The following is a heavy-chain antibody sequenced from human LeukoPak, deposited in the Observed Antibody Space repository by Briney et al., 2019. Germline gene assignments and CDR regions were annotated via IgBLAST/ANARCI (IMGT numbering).Heavy chain of an antibody. Sequence: PGGSLRLSCAASGFTFSSYGMHWVRQAPGKGLEWVAFIRYDGSNKYYADSVKGRFTISRDNSKNTLYLQMNSLRAEDTAVYYCAKAYAATSTRRNFDYWGQGTLVTVSS. CDR3: AKAYAATSTRRNFDY. D-gene: IGHD2-2*01. J-gene: IGHJ4*02. CDR2: IRYDGSNK. CDR1: GFTFSSYG. V-gene: IGHV3-30*02.